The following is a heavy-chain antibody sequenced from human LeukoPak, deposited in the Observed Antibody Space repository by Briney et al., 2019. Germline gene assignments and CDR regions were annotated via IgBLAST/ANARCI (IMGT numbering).Heavy chain of an antibody. Sequence: GGSLRLSCAASGFTFSDYYMTWIRQAPGKGLEWVSGISWNSGSIGYADSVKGRFTISRDNAKNSLYLQMNSLRAEDTALYYCAKDYRAVAGNPALDYWGQGTLVTVSS. D-gene: IGHD6-19*01. CDR2: ISWNSGSI. J-gene: IGHJ4*02. CDR3: AKDYRAVAGNPALDY. V-gene: IGHV3-9*01. CDR1: GFTFSDYY.